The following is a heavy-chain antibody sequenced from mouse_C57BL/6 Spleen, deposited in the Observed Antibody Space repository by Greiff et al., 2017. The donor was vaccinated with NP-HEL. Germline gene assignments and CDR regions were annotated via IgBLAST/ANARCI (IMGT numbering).Heavy chain of an antibody. CDR1: GYTFTSYG. CDR2: IYPRSGNT. V-gene: IGHV1-81*01. D-gene: IGHD2-4*01. J-gene: IGHJ1*03. CDR3: ARAYYDYDEGYFDV. Sequence: VQLQQSGAELARPGASVKLSCKASGYTFTSYGISWVKQRTGQGLEWIGEIYPRSGNTYYNEKFKGKATLTADKSSSTAYMELRSLTSEDSAVYFCARAYYDYDEGYFDVWGTGTTVTVSS.